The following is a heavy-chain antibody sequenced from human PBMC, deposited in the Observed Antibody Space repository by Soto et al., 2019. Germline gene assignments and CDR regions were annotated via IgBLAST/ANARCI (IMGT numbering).Heavy chain of an antibody. V-gene: IGHV3-64D*08. Sequence: GGSLRFSCSASGFTLSGRSMHWVRQAPGKGLEYVSGVSPDGNNEYYTDSVKGRFTISRDNSKNTLHLHMRSLRPEDTAVFYCARGFYGLDVWGQGTTVTVSS. CDR1: GFTLSGRS. CDR2: VSPDGNNE. J-gene: IGHJ6*02. CDR3: ARGFYGLDV.